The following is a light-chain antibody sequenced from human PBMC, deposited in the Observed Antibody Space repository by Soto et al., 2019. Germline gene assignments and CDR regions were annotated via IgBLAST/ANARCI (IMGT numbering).Light chain of an antibody. V-gene: IGKV3-11*01. Sequence: EIVLTQSPATLSLSPGEGATLSCRASQNINTYLAWYQQKPGQAPRLLIYDASDRATGIPARFSGSGSGTDFTLTISSLEPGDFAVYYCQQRSAWPITFGQGTRLEIK. CDR3: QQRSAWPIT. CDR2: DAS. J-gene: IGKJ5*01. CDR1: QNINTY.